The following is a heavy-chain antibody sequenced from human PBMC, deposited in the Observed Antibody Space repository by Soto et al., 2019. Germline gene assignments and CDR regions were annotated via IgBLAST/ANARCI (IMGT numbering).Heavy chain of an antibody. Sequence: SVKVSCKASGFTFTSSAVQWVRQARGQRLEWIGWIVVGSGNTNYAQKFQERVTITRDMSTSTAYMELSSLRSEDTAVYYCAAAEYYYDSSGSLGFDPWGQGTLVTVSS. J-gene: IGHJ5*02. CDR3: AAAEYYYDSSGSLGFDP. D-gene: IGHD3-22*01. CDR2: IVVGSGNT. V-gene: IGHV1-58*01. CDR1: GFTFTSSA.